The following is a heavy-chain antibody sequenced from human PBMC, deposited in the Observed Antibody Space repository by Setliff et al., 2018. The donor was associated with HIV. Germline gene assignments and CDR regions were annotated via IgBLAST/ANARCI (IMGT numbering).Heavy chain of an antibody. CDR3: ARDRSGSYSFARD. D-gene: IGHD1-26*01. CDR2: ISGSGGST. J-gene: IGHJ4*02. CDR1: GFTFSSYA. Sequence: GGSLRLSCAASGFTFSSYAMSWVRQAPGKGLEWVSAISGSGGSTYYADSVKGRFTISRDNSKNSLYLQMNSLRAEDTAVYYCARDRSGSYSFARDWGQGTLVTVSS. V-gene: IGHV3-23*01.